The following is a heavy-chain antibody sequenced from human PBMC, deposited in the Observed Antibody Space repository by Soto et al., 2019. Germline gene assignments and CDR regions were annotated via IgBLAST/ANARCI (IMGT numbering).Heavy chain of an antibody. Sequence: EVQLVESGGGLVQPGGSLRLSCVASGFTFNNNWMYWVRQAPGKGLVWVSRINSDGSRTNYADSVKGRFTISRDNAKNTLYLQMNSLRAEDTAVYYCARVAYSYGCDIGGQGTMVTVSS. J-gene: IGHJ3*02. CDR2: INSDGSRT. CDR3: ARVAYSYGCDI. V-gene: IGHV3-74*01. CDR1: GFTFNNNW. D-gene: IGHD5-18*01.